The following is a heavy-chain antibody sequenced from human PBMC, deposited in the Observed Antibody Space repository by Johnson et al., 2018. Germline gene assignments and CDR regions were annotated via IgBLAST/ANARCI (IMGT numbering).Heavy chain of an antibody. CDR3: AKGVGSSSTSQH. CDR1: GFTFSSYA. Sequence: VQLVQSGGGLVQRGGSLRLSCAASGFTFSSYAMSWVRQAPGKGLDWVSAIGGSAGGGGTYYADSGRGRFTSSRDNSKDTLYLQMNSLRAEDTAVYYCAKGVGSSSTSQHWGQGTLVTVSS. J-gene: IGHJ1*01. V-gene: IGHV3-23*04. CDR2: IGGSAGGGGT. D-gene: IGHD1-26*01.